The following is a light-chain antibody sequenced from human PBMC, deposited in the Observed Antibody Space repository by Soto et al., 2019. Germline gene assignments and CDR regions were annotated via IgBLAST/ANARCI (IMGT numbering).Light chain of an antibody. CDR1: RGIGDR. Sequence: DIQMTQSPSSLSAVVGDVVTITCRASRGIGDRLAWFQQKPGKAPKLMIYAASTLQSGVPSRFSGSGSGTDFTLTISSLQPEDVATYYCQKYNSAPRTLGQGTKVDIK. CDR2: AAS. CDR3: QKYNSAPRT. J-gene: IGKJ1*01. V-gene: IGKV1-27*01.